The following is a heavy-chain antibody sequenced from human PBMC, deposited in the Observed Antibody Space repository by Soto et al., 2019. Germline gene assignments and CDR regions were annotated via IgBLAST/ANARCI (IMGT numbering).Heavy chain of an antibody. J-gene: IGHJ6*02. CDR2: LYYSGST. CDR1: GGSIISYY. V-gene: IGHV4-59*01. D-gene: IGHD3-3*01. CDR3: ARDRAQYYDFWSGYYPHYYYYGMDV. Sequence: SETLSLTCTVSGGSIISYYWSWIRHPPGQGLEXIGYLYYSGSTNYDPSLKSRVTISVDTSKNQFSLKLSSVTAADTAVYYCARDRAQYYDFWSGYYPHYYYYGMDVWGQGTTVTVSS.